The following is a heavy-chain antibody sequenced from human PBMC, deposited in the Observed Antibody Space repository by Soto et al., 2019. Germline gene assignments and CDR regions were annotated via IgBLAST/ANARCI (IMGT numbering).Heavy chain of an antibody. CDR2: IYYSGST. J-gene: IGHJ5*02. CDR3: ARGGSSWHDPWFDP. Sequence: SETLSLTCTVSGGSISSYYWSWIRQPPGKGLEWIGYIYYSGSTNYNPSLKSRVTISVDTSKNQFSLKLSSVTAADTAVYYCARGGSSWHDPWFDPWGQGTLATVSS. D-gene: IGHD6-13*01. CDR1: GGSISSYY. V-gene: IGHV4-59*01.